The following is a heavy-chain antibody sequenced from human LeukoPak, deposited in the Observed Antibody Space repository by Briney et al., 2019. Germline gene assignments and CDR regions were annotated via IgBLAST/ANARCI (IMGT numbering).Heavy chain of an antibody. Sequence: NPSQTLSLTCNVSGGSINTANYYWTWIRQPPGKGLEWIGCISYSGTPYYNPSLNSRVTISLDTSKNQFSLRLNSVTAADTAMYYCARDRYGDFEDYWGQGTLVTVSS. J-gene: IGHJ4*02. CDR1: GGSINTANYY. V-gene: IGHV4-30-4*08. D-gene: IGHD4-17*01. CDR3: ARDRYGDFEDY. CDR2: ISYSGTP.